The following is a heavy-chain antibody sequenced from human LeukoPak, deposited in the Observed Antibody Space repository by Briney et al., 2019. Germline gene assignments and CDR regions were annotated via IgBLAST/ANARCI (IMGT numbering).Heavy chain of an antibody. CDR2: IYYSGDT. CDR1: GGSISSSSYY. D-gene: IGHD3-10*01. CDR3: AVGYYYGSTY. V-gene: IGHV4-39*01. Sequence: SETLSLTCTVSGGSISSSSYYWGWLRQPPGKGLEWIGNIYYSGDTYYTPSLKSRITISVDTSKNQFSLKMSSVTASDTAIYYCAVGYYYGSTYWGQGALVTVSS. J-gene: IGHJ4*02.